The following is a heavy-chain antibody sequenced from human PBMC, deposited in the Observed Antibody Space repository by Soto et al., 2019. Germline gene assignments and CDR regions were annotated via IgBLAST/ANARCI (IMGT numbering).Heavy chain of an antibody. CDR1: VGGSFSSYY. J-gene: IGHJ4*02. Sequence: SETLSLTCTDSVGGSFSSYYWSWIRQSPGKGLEWIGYIYYRGSTNYNHSLKSRLTMSVHTSQNLFSLKVNSVTAADTAVYYCARNRGNYFDYWGQGILVTVSS. V-gene: IGHV4-59*13. CDR3: ARNRGNYFDY. CDR2: IYYRGST.